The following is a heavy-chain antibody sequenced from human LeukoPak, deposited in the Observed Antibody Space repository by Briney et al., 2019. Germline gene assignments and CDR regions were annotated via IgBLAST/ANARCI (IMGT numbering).Heavy chain of an antibody. Sequence: GGSLRLSCAASGFTFSSSAMSWVRQVPGKGLEWVSGISASGGSTSYADSVRGRFTISRDNSKNTLYLQMNSLRAEDTAVYYCAKGLCSTSCYSVPDHVWGQGTTVTVSS. D-gene: IGHD2-2*01. J-gene: IGHJ6*02. V-gene: IGHV3-23*01. CDR3: AKGLCSTSCYSVPDHV. CDR1: GFTFSSSA. CDR2: ISASGGST.